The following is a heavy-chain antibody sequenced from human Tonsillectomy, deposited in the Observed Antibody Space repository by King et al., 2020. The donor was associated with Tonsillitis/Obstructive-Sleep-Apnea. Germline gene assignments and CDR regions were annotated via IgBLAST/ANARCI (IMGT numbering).Heavy chain of an antibody. CDR2: ISGSGHNT. CDR1: GFVFSNYA. Sequence: VQLVESGGGLVQPGGSLRLSCATSGFVFSNYAMTWVRQAPGKGLEWVSGISGSGHNTYYADSVKGRFTISRDNSNNTLFLQMNRLRAADMAVYLCAKDLDYDYLWGSAGHDAFDIWAQGTRVTVSS. D-gene: IGHD3-16*01. J-gene: IGHJ3*02. V-gene: IGHV3-23*04. CDR3: AKDLDYDYLWGSAGHDAFDI.